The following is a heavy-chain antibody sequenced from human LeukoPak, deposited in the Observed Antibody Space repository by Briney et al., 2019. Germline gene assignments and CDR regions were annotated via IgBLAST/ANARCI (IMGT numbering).Heavy chain of an antibody. CDR3: ARGRGLWFGELFPYFDY. J-gene: IGHJ4*02. D-gene: IGHD3-10*01. CDR1: GFTFSNAW. CDR2: ISYEGSNT. V-gene: IGHV3-30*07. Sequence: SGGSLRLSCAASGFTFSNAWMSWARQAPGKGLEWVAVISYEGSNTYYADSVKGRFTISSDNAKNSLHLQMNSLRAEDTAVYYCARGRGLWFGELFPYFDYWGQGTLVTVSS.